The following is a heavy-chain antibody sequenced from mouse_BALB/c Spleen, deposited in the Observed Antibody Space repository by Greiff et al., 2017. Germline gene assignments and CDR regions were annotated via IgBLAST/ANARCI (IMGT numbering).Heavy chain of an antibody. CDR2: ISTYSGNT. CDR3: ARGYGNLYAMDY. CDR1: GYTFTDYA. J-gene: IGHJ4*01. D-gene: IGHD2-10*02. V-gene: IGHV1-67*01. Sequence: QVQLQQSGPELVRPGVSVKISCKGSGYTFTDYAMHWVKQSHAKGLEWIGVISTYSGNTNYNQKFKGKATMTVDKSSSTAYMELARLTSEDSAIYYCARGYGNLYAMDYWGQGTSVTVSS.